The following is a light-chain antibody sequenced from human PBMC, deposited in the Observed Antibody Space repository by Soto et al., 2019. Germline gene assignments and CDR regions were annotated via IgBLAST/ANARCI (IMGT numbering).Light chain of an antibody. CDR1: SSNIGSNT. CDR2: TNN. Sequence: QSVLTQPPSASGTPGQRVTSSCSGSSSNIGSNTVSWYQQLPGTAPKLLIYTNNQRPSGVPDRFSGSNSGTSASLAISGLQSEDEADYYCAAWADSLNGVVFGGGTKLTVL. V-gene: IGLV1-44*01. CDR3: AAWADSLNGVV. J-gene: IGLJ2*01.